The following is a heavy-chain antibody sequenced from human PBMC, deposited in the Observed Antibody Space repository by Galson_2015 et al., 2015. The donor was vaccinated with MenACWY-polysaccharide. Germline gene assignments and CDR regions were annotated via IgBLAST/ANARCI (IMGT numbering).Heavy chain of an antibody. D-gene: IGHD1-26*01. J-gene: IGHJ4*02. Sequence: SETLSLTCTVSSGPFTSGNYYWGWIRQPPGKGLEYIVTIYNDGRIYNSPSLKSRVSISVDTSKNQFSLKLTSVAAVDTAIYYCARGVGTTGFDSWGQGSLVTVSS. V-gene: IGHV4-39*07. CDR1: SGPFTSGNYY. CDR3: ARGVGTTGFDS. CDR2: IYNDGRI.